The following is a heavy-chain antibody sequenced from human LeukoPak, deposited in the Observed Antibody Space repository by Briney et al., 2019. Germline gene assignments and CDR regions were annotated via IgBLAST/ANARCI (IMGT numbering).Heavy chain of an antibody. CDR2: VHFSGST. CDR3: ARDESSRDDSGGYHY. D-gene: IGHD3-22*01. Sequence: SETLSLTCAVSTASVTSHHWAWIRKTAVKGLEWVGRVHFSGSTNYNPSLRSRVAISLDKSKNELSLTLKSVSAADTAVYYCARDESSRDDSGGYHYWGRGVLVTVSS. V-gene: IGHV4-4*07. CDR1: TASVTSHH. J-gene: IGHJ4*02.